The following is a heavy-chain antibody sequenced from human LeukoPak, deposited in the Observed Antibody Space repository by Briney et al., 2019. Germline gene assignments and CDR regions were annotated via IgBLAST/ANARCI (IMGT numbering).Heavy chain of an antibody. J-gene: IGHJ6*04. V-gene: IGHV3-21*01. CDR3: AELGITMIGGV. CDR1: GFTFSSYS. Sequence: GGSLRLSCAASGFTFSSYSMNWVRQAPGKGLEWVSSISSSSRSYIYYADSVKGRFTISRDNAKNSLYLQMNSLRAEDTAVYYCAELGITMIGGVWGKGTTVTISS. D-gene: IGHD3-10*02. CDR2: ISSSSRSYI.